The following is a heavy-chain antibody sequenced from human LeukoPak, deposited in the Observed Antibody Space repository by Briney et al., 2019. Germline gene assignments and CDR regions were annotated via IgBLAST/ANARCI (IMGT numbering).Heavy chain of an antibody. D-gene: IGHD1-20*01. CDR1: GYTFTGYY. Sequence: ASVKVSCKASGYTFTGYYMHWVRQAPGQGLEWMGWINPNSGGTDYAQNFQGRVTMTRDTSISTAYMELSGLRSDDTAVYYCARAGYNWSQYYFDYWGRGTLVTVSS. V-gene: IGHV1-2*02. CDR2: INPNSGGT. J-gene: IGHJ4*02. CDR3: ARAGYNWSQYYFDY.